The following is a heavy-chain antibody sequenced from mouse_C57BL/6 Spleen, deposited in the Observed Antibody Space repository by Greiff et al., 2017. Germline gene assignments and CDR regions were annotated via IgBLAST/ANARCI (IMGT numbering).Heavy chain of an antibody. V-gene: IGHV5-4*01. CDR2: ISDGGSYT. J-gene: IGHJ4*01. Sequence: EVQRVESGGGLVKPGGSLKLSCAASGFTFSSYAMSWVRQTPEKRLEWVATISDGGSYTYYPDNVKGRFTISRDNAKNNLYLQMSHLKSEDTAMYYCAREGGLGDAMDYWGQGTSVTVSS. CDR3: AREGGLGDAMDY. D-gene: IGHD4-1*01. CDR1: GFTFSSYA.